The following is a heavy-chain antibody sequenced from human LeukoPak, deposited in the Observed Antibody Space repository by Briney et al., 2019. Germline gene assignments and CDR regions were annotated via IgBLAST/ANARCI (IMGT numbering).Heavy chain of an antibody. CDR1: GGSFSDYD. CDR2: INHGGNT. Sequence: SETLSLTCAVYGGSFSDYDWTWIRQPPGKGLEWIGEINHGGNTKCNPSLKSRVTISLDTSENQFSLKLSSVTAADTAVYYCARGKGDLTMIAMIVTAVEFYFDHWGRGSVVTVSS. J-gene: IGHJ4*02. CDR3: ARGKGDLTMIAMIVTAVEFYFDH. D-gene: IGHD3-22*01. V-gene: IGHV4-34*01.